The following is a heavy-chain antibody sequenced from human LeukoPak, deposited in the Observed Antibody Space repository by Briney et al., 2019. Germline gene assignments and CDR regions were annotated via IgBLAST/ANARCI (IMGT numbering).Heavy chain of an antibody. CDR3: ARDLEGVGATHGFEY. Sequence: GGSLRLSCAASGFTFSNSGMHWVRQAPGKGLEWVAIIWDDGGSKYYADSVKGRFTISRDNSKNTLYLQMHSLRAEDTAVYYCARDLEGVGATHGFEYWGQGTLVTVSS. CDR1: GFTFSNSG. V-gene: IGHV3-33*01. D-gene: IGHD1-26*01. CDR2: IWDDGGSK. J-gene: IGHJ4*02.